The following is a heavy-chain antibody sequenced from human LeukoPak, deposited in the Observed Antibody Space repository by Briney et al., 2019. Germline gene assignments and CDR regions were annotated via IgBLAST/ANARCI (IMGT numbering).Heavy chain of an antibody. D-gene: IGHD3-10*01. V-gene: IGHV3-48*04. CDR3: ARAGIGQSYYYYMDV. CDR2: ISSSGSTI. J-gene: IGHJ6*03. CDR1: GFTFTSYS. Sequence: HPGGSLRLSCAASGFTFTSYSMNWVRQAPGKGLEWVSYISSSGSTIYYADSVKGRFTISRDNAKNSLYLQMNSLRAEDTAVYYCARAGIGQSYYYYMDVWGKGTTVTISS.